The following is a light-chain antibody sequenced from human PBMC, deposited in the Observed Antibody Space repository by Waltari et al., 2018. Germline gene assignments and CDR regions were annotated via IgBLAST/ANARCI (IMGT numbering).Light chain of an antibody. CDR3: CSYAGSYTFVI. CDR2: DVS. CDR1: SSDVGNYNY. Sequence: QSALTQPRSVSGSPGQSVTISCTGTSSDVGNYNYVSWYQQLPNKAPKLMIYDVSERPAGFPDRFSGSKSGSTASLTISRLLSEDEADYYCCSYAGSYTFVIFGGGTKLTVL. V-gene: IGLV2-11*01. J-gene: IGLJ2*01.